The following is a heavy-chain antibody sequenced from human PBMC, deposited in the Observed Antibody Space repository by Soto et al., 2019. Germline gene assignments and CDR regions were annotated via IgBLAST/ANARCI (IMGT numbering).Heavy chain of an antibody. CDR1: GGTFSSYA. CDR3: AVTDEYGQNDYNWFDP. J-gene: IGHJ5*02. D-gene: IGHD1-1*01. Sequence: QVQLVQSGAEVKKPGSSVKVSCKASGGTFSSYAISWVRQAPGQGLEWMGGIIPIFGTANYAQKFQGRVTITADESTSTAYMELSSLRSEDTAVYYCAVTDEYGQNDYNWFDPWGQVTLVTVSS. V-gene: IGHV1-69*01. CDR2: IIPIFGTA.